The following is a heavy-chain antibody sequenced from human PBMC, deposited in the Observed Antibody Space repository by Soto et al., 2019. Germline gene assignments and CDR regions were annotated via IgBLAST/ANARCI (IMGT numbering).Heavy chain of an antibody. J-gene: IGHJ3*02. V-gene: IGHV1-69*13. CDR3: ARDRTTPGAFDI. D-gene: IGHD4-17*01. CDR1: GGTFSSYA. Sequence: SVKVSCKAXGGTFSSYAISWVRQAPGQGLEWMGGIIPIFGTANYAQKFQGRVTITADESTSTAYMELSSLRSEDTAVYYCARDRTTPGAFDIWGQGTMVTVSS. CDR2: IIPIFGTA.